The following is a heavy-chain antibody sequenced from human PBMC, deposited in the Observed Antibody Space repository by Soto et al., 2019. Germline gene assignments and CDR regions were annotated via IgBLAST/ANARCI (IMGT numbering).Heavy chain of an antibody. D-gene: IGHD5-18*01. J-gene: IGHJ3*02. Sequence: GGSLRLSCAASGFTFSSYGMHWVRQAPGKGLKWVAVISYDGSNKYYADSVKGRFTISRDNSKNTLYLQMNSLRAEDTAVYYCAKGGQLWLREYAFDIWGQGTMVTVSS. V-gene: IGHV3-30*18. CDR1: GFTFSSYG. CDR2: ISYDGSNK. CDR3: AKGGQLWLREYAFDI.